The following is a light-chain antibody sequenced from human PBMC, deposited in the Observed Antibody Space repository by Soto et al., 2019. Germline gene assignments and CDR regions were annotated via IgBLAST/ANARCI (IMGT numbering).Light chain of an antibody. CDR2: GAS. CDR3: QQYGSSGT. CDR1: QSLSASY. Sequence: EIVLTQSPGTLSLSPGERATLFCRASQSLSASYLAWYQQKPGQAPRLLVYGASSRATGIPDRFSGSGSGTDFTLTISRLEPEDFAVYYCQQYGSSGTFGQGTKVDIK. V-gene: IGKV3-20*01. J-gene: IGKJ1*01.